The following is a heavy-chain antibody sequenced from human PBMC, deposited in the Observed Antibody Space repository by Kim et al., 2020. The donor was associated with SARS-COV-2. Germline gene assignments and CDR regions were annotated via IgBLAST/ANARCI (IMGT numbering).Heavy chain of an antibody. D-gene: IGHD1-1*01. J-gene: IGHJ6*02. Sequence: DSVRGRFTISRDNAKNSLYWQMNDLRVEDAAVYYCARGSVEPARNSGMAGWGQGTTVTVSS. V-gene: IGHV3-11*04. CDR3: ARGSVEPARNSGMAG.